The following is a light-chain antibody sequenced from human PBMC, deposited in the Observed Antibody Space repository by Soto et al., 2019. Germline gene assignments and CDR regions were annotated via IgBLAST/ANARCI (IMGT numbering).Light chain of an antibody. Sequence: DIQMTQSPSTLSASLGDRVTITCRASRAISDWLAWYQQRPGKAPKLLIYRASRLESGVPSRFSGSGSGTEFTLTISGLQPDDFATYYCQQYNPFSFTFGQGTKLEI. CDR1: RAISDW. CDR3: QQYNPFSFT. J-gene: IGKJ2*01. V-gene: IGKV1-5*03. CDR2: RAS.